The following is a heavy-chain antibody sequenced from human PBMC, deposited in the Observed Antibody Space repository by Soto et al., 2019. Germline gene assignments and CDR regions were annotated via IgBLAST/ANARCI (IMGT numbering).Heavy chain of an antibody. V-gene: IGHV3-23*01. CDR2: ISGSGGST. CDR3: AKDRVEYYDFWSGPGNWFDP. CDR1: GFTFSSYA. D-gene: IGHD3-3*01. J-gene: IGHJ5*02. Sequence: TGGSLRLSCAASGFTFSSYAMSWVRQAPGKGLEWVSAISGSGGSTYYADSVKGRFTISRDNSKNTLYLQMNSLRAEDTAVYYCAKDRVEYYDFWSGPGNWFDPWGQGTLVTVSS.